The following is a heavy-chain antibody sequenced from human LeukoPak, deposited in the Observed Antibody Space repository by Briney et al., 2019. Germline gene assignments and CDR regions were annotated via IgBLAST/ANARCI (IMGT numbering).Heavy chain of an antibody. CDR2: MNPNSGNT. J-gene: IGHJ6*02. CDR1: GYTFTSYD. Sequence: GASVKVSCKASGYTFTSYDINWVRQAPGQGLEWMGWMNPNSGNTGYAQKFQGRVTMTRNTSISTAYMELSSLRSEDTAVYYCARDLPESYDFWSGYYPYYYYYYGMDVWGQGTTVTVSS. V-gene: IGHV1-8*01. D-gene: IGHD3-3*01. CDR3: ARDLPESYDFWSGYYPYYYYYYGMDV.